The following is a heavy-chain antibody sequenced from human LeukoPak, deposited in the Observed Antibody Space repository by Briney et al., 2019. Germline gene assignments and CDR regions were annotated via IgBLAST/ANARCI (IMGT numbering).Heavy chain of an antibody. Sequence: GGSLRLSCAASGFTFSSYAMSWVRQAPGKGLEWVSAIRGSRGGTYYADSVKGRFTISRDNSKNTLYLQMNSLRDEDTALYYCAKAGIGVVGYFDYWGQGTLVTVSS. CDR2: IRGSRGGT. CDR3: AKAGIGVVGYFDY. D-gene: IGHD6-19*01. J-gene: IGHJ4*02. V-gene: IGHV3-23*01. CDR1: GFTFSSYA.